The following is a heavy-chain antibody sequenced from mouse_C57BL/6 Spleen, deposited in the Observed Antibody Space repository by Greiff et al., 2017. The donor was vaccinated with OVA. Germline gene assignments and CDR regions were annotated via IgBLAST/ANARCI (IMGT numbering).Heavy chain of an antibody. CDR1: GYAFSSSW. CDR2: IYPGDGDT. D-gene: IGHD1-1*01. J-gene: IGHJ3*01. V-gene: IGHV1-82*01. CDR3: LPYYYGSSYSFAY. Sequence: QVQLKESGPELVKPGASVKISCKASGYAFSSSWMNWVKQRPGKGLEWIGRIYPGDGDTNYNGKFKGKATLTADKSSSTAYMQLSSLTSEDSAVYFCLPYYYGSSYSFAYWGQGTLGTVSA.